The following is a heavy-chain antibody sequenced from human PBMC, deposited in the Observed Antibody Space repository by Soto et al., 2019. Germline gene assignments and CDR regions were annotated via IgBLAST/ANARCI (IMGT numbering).Heavy chain of an antibody. V-gene: IGHV1-69*01. CDR1: GGTFSSYA. CDR3: ARGGGIAALVSWGHFDY. D-gene: IGHD6-13*01. Sequence: QVQLVQSGAEVKKPGSSVKVSCKASGGTFSSYAISWVRQAPGQGLEWMGGIIPIFGTANYAQKFQGRVTITADESTRTAYMELSSLRSEDTAVYYCARGGGIAALVSWGHFDYWGQGTLVTVSS. CDR2: IIPIFGTA. J-gene: IGHJ4*02.